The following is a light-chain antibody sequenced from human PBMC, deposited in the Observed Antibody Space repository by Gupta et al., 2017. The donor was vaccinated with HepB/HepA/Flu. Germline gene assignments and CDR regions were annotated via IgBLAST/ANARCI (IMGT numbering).Light chain of an antibody. Sequence: EIVLTQSPATLSVSPGERATLSCRASQSVAGNLAWYQQKPGQAPRLLIYDASNRATGIPARFSGSGSETDFTLTISSLEPEDFAVYYCQQRSTWPPVVTFGQGTKLEIK. CDR3: QQRSTWPPVVT. CDR1: QSVAGN. V-gene: IGKV3-11*01. J-gene: IGKJ2*01. CDR2: DAS.